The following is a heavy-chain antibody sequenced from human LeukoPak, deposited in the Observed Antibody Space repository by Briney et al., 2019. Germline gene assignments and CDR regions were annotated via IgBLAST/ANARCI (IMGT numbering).Heavy chain of an antibody. Sequence: GASVTVSCTASGYTFTSYYMHWVRQAPGQGLEWMGIINPSGGSTSYAQKFQGSVTMTRDTSTSTVYMELSSLRSEDTAVYYCARDHYCSSTSCYSSWFDPWGQGTLVTVSS. D-gene: IGHD2-2*01. CDR1: GYTFTSYY. CDR3: ARDHYCSSTSCYSSWFDP. CDR2: INPSGGST. V-gene: IGHV1-46*01. J-gene: IGHJ5*02.